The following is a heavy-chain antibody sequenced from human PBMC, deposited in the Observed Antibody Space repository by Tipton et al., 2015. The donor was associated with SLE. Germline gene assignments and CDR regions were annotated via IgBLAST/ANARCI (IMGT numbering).Heavy chain of an antibody. CDR2: IYYSGST. CDR3: ARGAGDDYYYYYMDV. CDR1: GGSISSSSYY. V-gene: IGHV4-39*07. D-gene: IGHD7-27*01. Sequence: TLSLTCTVSGGSISSSSYYWGWIRQPPGKGLEWIGSIYYSGSTYYNPSLKSRVTISVDTSKNQFSLKLSSVTAADTAVYYCARGAGDDYYYYYMDVWGKGTTVSVSS. J-gene: IGHJ6*03.